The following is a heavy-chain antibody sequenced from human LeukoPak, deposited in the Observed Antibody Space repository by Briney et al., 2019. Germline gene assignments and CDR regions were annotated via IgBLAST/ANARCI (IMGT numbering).Heavy chain of an antibody. CDR1: GFTFDDYG. D-gene: IGHD5-18*01. CDR3: VRGNSPPDAFDI. J-gene: IGHJ3*02. Sequence: GGSLRLSCAASGFTFDDYGVHWVRQAPGKGLEWVSFISWDGGVTHFADSVKARFTVSRDNSKNSLYLQMNSLSAEDTAFYYCVRGNSPPDAFDIWGQGTMVTVSS. CDR2: ISWDGGVT. V-gene: IGHV3-43D*04.